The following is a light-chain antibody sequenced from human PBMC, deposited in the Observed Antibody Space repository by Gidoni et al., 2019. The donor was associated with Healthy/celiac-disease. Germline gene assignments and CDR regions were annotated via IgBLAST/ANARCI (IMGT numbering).Light chain of an antibody. CDR2: GNS. Sequence: QYVLTQPPSVSGAPGQRVTISCTGSSSNIGAGYDVHWYQQLPGTAPKRLNYGNSNRPSWVPDRFSCSNSGTSASLAITGLQAEDEAYYYFQSYDSSLSGSRVFGGGTKLTVL. J-gene: IGLJ3*02. CDR3: QSYDSSLSGSRV. V-gene: IGLV1-40*01. CDR1: SSNIGAGYD.